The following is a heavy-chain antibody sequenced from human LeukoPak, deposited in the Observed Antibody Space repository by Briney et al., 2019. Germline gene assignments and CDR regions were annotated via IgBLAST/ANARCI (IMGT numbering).Heavy chain of an antibody. J-gene: IGHJ5*01. V-gene: IGHV4-34*01. CDR3: ARINLWPGNWIDS. CDR2: ANQRGTI. D-gene: IGHD2/OR15-2a*01. CDR1: GGSFGDHF. Sequence: SETLSLTCGLNGGSFGDHFWGWFRQSPGKGLEWIGEANQRGTINSNPHLKSRVAISVETSKNQFSLKLTSVTAADTAVYYCARINLWPGNWIDSWGQGSLVTVSS.